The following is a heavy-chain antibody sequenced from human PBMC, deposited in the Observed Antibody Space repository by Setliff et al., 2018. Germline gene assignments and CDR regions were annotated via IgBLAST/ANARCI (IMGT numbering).Heavy chain of an antibody. J-gene: IGHJ5*02. CDR2: IYYSGST. CDR3: ARLGSARYDSSGYYPDNWFDP. D-gene: IGHD3-22*01. CDR1: GGSISSSSYY. Sequence: LSLTCTVSGGSISSSSYYWGWIRQPPGKGLEWIGSIYYSGSTYYNPSLKSRVTISVDTSKDQFSLKLSSVTAADTAVYYCARLGSARYDSSGYYPDNWFDPWGQGTLVTVSS. V-gene: IGHV4-39*01.